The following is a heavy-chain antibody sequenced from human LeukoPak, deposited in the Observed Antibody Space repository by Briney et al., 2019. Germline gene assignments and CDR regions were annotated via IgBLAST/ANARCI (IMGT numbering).Heavy chain of an antibody. CDR1: GGSISSSSYY. V-gene: IGHV4-39*01. Sequence: PSETLSLTWTVSGGSISSSSYYWGWIRQPPRKGLEWVGSIYYSGSTYYNPSLKSRVTISVDTSKNQFSPRLSSVTAAHTAVYSCARHRYQYDSSGYLAYDAFDIWGQGTMVTVS. J-gene: IGHJ3*02. D-gene: IGHD3-22*01. CDR3: ARHRYQYDSSGYLAYDAFDI. CDR2: IYYSGST.